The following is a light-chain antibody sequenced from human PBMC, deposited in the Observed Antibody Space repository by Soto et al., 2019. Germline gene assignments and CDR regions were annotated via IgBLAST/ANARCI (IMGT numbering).Light chain of an antibody. CDR3: PSFDSSLSGWV. Sequence: QSVLTQPPSVSGAPGQRVTISCTGSSSNIGAGYDVHWYQQLPGTAPKLLIYSDNSRPSGVPDRFSSSKSGTSASLAITGLQAEDEAYYYCPSFDSSLSGWVFGGGTKLTVL. V-gene: IGLV1-40*01. J-gene: IGLJ3*02. CDR2: SDN. CDR1: SSNIGAGYD.